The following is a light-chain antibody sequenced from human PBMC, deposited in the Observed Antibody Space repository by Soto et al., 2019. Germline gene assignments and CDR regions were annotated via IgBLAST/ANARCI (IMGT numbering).Light chain of an antibody. CDR1: SSDVGGYNY. V-gene: IGLV2-14*01. Sequence: QSVLTQPASASGYTGQSITISCTGTSSDVGGYNYVSWYQQHPGKAPKLMIYEVSNRPSGVSNRFSGSKSGNTASLTISGLQAEDEADYYCSSYTSSSPYVFGTGTKVTVL. J-gene: IGLJ1*01. CDR2: EVS. CDR3: SSYTSSSPYV.